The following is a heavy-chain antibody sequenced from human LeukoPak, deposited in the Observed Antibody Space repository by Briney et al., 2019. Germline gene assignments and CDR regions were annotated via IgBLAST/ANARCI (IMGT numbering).Heavy chain of an antibody. CDR2: ISWNSGSI. V-gene: IGHV3-9*01. CDR3: ASGGGWPN. D-gene: IGHD2-15*01. Sequence: GGSLRLSCAGSGFIFNNYAMHWVRQPPGKGLEWVSGISWNSGSIDYADSVKGRFTISRDNAKNSLYLQMNSLRAEDTAVYYCASGGGWPNWGQGTLVTVSS. J-gene: IGHJ4*02. CDR1: GFIFNNYA.